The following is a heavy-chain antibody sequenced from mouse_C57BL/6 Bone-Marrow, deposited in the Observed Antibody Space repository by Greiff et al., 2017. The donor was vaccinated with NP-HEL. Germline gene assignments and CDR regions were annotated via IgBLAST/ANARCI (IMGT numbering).Heavy chain of an antibody. CDR1: GFNIKDYY. D-gene: IGHD1-1*01. J-gene: IGHJ1*03. CDR2: IDPEDGET. V-gene: IGHV14-2*01. Sequence: VQLQQSGAELVKPGASVKLSCTASGFNIKDYYMHWVKQRTEQGLGWIGRIDPEDGETKYVPKFQGKATITADTSSNTAYLQLSSLTSEDTAVYYCARVGYYYGSSHHWYFDVWGTGTTVTVSS. CDR3: ARVGYYYGSSHHWYFDV.